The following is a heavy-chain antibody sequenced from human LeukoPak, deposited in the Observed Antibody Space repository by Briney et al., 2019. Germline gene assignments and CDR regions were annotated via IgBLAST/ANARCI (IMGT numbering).Heavy chain of an antibody. CDR3: STEDKYCSSPSCNDY. D-gene: IGHD2-2*01. Sequence: ASVKVSCKASVYTFTVYYMHWVRQAPGQGLEWMGYINPHSGDTIYAPNFQGRVTMTRDTSISTVYMELSNLRSDDTAVYYCSTEDKYCSSPSCNDYWGQGTLVTVSS. CDR2: INPHSGDT. CDR1: VYTFTVYY. J-gene: IGHJ4*02. V-gene: IGHV1-2*02.